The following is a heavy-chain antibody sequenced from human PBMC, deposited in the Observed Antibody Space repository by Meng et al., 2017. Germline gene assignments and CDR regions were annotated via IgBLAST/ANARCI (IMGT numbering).Heavy chain of an antibody. CDR2: IIPIFGTA. Sequence: GELVQVWAEWKKPGSPGKVSCQASGGTVSSDAISWVRQAPGQGLEWMGGIIPIFGTANYAQKFQGRVTITADESTSTAYMELSSLRSEDTAVYYCASNDGTGDRTGGDYWGQGTLVTVSS. V-gene: IGHV1-69*01. CDR1: GGTVSSDA. CDR3: ASNDGTGDRTGGDY. J-gene: IGHJ4*02. D-gene: IGHD7-27*01.